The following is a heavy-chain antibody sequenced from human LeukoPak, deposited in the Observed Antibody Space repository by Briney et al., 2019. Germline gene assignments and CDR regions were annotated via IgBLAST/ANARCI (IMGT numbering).Heavy chain of an antibody. CDR1: GFTFSSYW. D-gene: IGHD6-13*01. V-gene: IGHV3-7*01. CDR3: ARDHRHSSSWPDAFDI. CDR2: IKQDGSEK. Sequence: GGSLRLSCAASGFTFSSYWMSWVRQAPGKGLGWVANIKQDGSEKYYVDSVKGRFTISRDNAKNSLYLQMNSLRAEDTAVYYCARDHRHSSSWPDAFDIWGQGTMVTVSS. J-gene: IGHJ3*02.